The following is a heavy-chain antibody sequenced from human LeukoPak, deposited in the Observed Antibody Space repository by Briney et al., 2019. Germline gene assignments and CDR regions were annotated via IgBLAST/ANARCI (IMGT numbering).Heavy chain of an antibody. CDR1: GFTFSSYG. Sequence: GGSLRLSCAASGFTFSSYGMHWVRQAPGKGLEWVAFIRYDGSNKYYADSVKGRFTISRDNSKNTLFLHMNSQRAEDTAVYSCAKGYYGSGSYGWFDYWGQGTLVTVSS. CDR2: IRYDGSNK. V-gene: IGHV3-30*02. CDR3: AKGYYGSGSYGWFDY. J-gene: IGHJ4*02. D-gene: IGHD3-10*01.